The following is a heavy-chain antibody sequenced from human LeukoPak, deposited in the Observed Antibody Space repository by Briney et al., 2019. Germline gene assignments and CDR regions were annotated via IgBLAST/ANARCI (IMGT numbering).Heavy chain of an antibody. CDR2: INPSGGST. V-gene: IGHV1-46*01. D-gene: IGHD3-10*01. Sequence: ASVKVSCKASGYTFTSYYMHWVRQAPGQGLEWMGIINPSGGSTSYAQKFQGRVTMPRDMSTSTVYMELSSLRSEDTAVYYCARDRSYYGSGSEYWFYPWGQGTLVTVSS. J-gene: IGHJ5*02. CDR3: ARDRSYYGSGSEYWFYP. CDR1: GYTFTSYY.